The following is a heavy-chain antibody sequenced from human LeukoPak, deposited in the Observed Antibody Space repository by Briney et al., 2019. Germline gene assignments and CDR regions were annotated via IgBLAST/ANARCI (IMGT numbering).Heavy chain of an antibody. V-gene: IGHV1-2*02. D-gene: IGHD6-19*01. CDR2: INPNSGGT. CDR3: AIIFIAVTFDY. J-gene: IGHJ4*02. CDR1: GYTFTVYY. Sequence: ASVKVSCKASGYTFTVYYMHWVRQAPGQGGEWMGWINPNSGGTNYTQKFQGRVTITRDTSISTAYMELSRLRSDDTAVYYCAIIFIAVTFDYWGQGTLVTVSS.